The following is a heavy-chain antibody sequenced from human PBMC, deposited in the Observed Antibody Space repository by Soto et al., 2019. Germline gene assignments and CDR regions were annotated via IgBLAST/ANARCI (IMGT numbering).Heavy chain of an antibody. CDR1: GFTFSSYS. V-gene: IGHV3-21*01. J-gene: IGHJ2*01. CDR3: AREVGSDWYFDL. D-gene: IGHD3-10*01. Sequence: PGGSLRLSSAASGFTFSSYSMNWVRQAPGKGLEWVSSISSSSSYIYYADSVKGRFTISRDNAKNSLYLQMNSLRAEDTAVYYCAREVGSDWYFDLWGRGTLVTVSS. CDR2: ISSSSSYI.